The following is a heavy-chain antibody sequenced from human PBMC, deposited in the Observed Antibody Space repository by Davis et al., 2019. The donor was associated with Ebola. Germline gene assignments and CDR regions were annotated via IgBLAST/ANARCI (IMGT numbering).Heavy chain of an antibody. CDR1: GCSISSSSYY. CDR2: INHSGST. V-gene: IGHV4-39*07. J-gene: IGHJ5*02. Sequence: LRPSCTVFGCSISSSSYYCSWIRQPPGKGLEWIGEINHSGSTNYNPSLKSRFTISVDTSKNQFSLKLSSVTAADTAVYYCPRPIVGATGWFDPWGQGTLVTVSS. CDR3: PRPIVGATGWFDP. D-gene: IGHD1-26*01.